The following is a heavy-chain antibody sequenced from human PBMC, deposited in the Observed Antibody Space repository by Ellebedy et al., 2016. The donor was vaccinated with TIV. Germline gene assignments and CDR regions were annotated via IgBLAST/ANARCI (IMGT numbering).Heavy chain of an antibody. Sequence: GESLKISCAASGFTFNTYYMAWVRQAPGKGLEWVANIKHDGSTRNYVDSAKGRFTISRDNAKNSLYLQMNSLRAEDTAVDYCARDSRGVLDYWGQGILVTVSS. D-gene: IGHD3-10*01. J-gene: IGHJ4*02. CDR1: GFTFNTYY. V-gene: IGHV3-7*01. CDR2: IKHDGSTR. CDR3: ARDSRGVLDY.